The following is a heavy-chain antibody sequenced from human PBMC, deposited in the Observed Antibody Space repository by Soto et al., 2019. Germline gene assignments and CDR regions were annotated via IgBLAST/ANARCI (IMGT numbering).Heavy chain of an antibody. Sequence: EVPLVESGGGLVQPGGSLRLSCAASGFTVSSNYMSWVRQAPGKGLEWVSVIYSGGSTYFADSVKDRFSISRDNSKNTLRLQMNSLRAEDTAVYYCAREGRPWGQGTLVTVSS. CDR1: GFTVSSNY. CDR3: AREGRP. D-gene: IGHD2-15*01. J-gene: IGHJ5*02. V-gene: IGHV3-66*01. CDR2: IYSGGST.